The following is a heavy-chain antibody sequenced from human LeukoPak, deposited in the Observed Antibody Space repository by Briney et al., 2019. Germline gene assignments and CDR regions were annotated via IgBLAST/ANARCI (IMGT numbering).Heavy chain of an antibody. CDR3: ASVSRDSGNYYTFLDY. CDR1: GGPISSGDYY. CDR2: INYRGTT. V-gene: IGHV4-39*07. D-gene: IGHD1-26*01. Sequence: SETLSLTCTISGGPISSGDYYWGWIRQPPGMGPEWIGSINYRGTTYYNPSLQSRVATSVDTSKNQFSLQLTSVTATDTAVYYCASVSRDSGNYYTFLDYWGQGTLVTVSS. J-gene: IGHJ4*02.